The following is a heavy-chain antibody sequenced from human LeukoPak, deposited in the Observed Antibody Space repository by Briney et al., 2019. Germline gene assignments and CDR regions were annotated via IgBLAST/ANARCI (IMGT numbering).Heavy chain of an antibody. CDR2: IIPIFGTA. CDR3: ARDSEAKYDSSGYYPSYFDY. Sequence: ASVKVSCKASGGTFSSYAISWVRQAPGQGLEWMGGIIPIFGTANYAQKFQGRVTITADESTSTAYMELSSLRSEDTAVYYCARDSEAKYDSSGYYPSYFDYWGQGTLVTVSS. CDR1: GGTFSSYA. J-gene: IGHJ4*02. D-gene: IGHD3-22*01. V-gene: IGHV1-69*13.